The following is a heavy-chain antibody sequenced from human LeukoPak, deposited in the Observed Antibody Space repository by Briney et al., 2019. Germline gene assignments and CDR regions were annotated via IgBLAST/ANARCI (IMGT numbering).Heavy chain of an antibody. V-gene: IGHV1-3*01. J-gene: IGHJ5*02. D-gene: IGHD3-22*01. CDR1: GYTFSSNA. CDR2: INAGNGDT. Sequence: ASVKVSCKASGYTFSSNAIHWVCQAPGQRLEWMGWINAGNGDTKYSQKFQGRVTITRDTSASTAYMELSSLRSEDTAVYYCARDTGLGRYYDSSGYYSAGRWFDPWGQGTLVTVSS. CDR3: ARDTGLGRYYDSSGYYSAGRWFDP.